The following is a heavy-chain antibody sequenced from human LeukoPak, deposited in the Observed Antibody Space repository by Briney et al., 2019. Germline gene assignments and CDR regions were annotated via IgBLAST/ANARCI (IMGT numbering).Heavy chain of an antibody. CDR2: IRYEGSNK. Sequence: PGGSLRLSCAASRFTFSSYGMHWGHQAPGKGLEWGAFIRYEGSNKYYADSVKGRFTISRDNSKNTLYLQMNSLRAEDTAVYYCAKSSMAVVVPAATLDYWGQGTLVTVSS. D-gene: IGHD2-2*01. CDR3: AKSSMAVVVPAATLDY. CDR1: RFTFSSYG. J-gene: IGHJ4*02. V-gene: IGHV3-30*02.